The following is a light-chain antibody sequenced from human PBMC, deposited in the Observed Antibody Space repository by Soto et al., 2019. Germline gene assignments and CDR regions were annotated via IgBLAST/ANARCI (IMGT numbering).Light chain of an antibody. J-gene: IGLJ3*02. CDR3: QTWGTGTLV. V-gene: IGLV4-69*01. CDR1: SGHSSYA. CDR2: LNSYGSH. Sequence: QPVLTQSPSASASLGASVKLTCTLSSGHSSYAIAWHQQQPEKGPRYLMKLNSYGSHSKGDGIPDRFSGSSSGAERYLTISSRQSEDEADYYCQTWGTGTLVFGGGTKLTVL.